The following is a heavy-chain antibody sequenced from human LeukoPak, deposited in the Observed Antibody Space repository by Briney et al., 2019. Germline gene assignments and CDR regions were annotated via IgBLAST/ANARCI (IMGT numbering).Heavy chain of an antibody. CDR2: IYYSGST. D-gene: IGHD3-22*01. Sequence: SETLSLTCTVSGDAINTYYWSWIRQPPGKGLEWIGYIYYSGSTNYNPSLKSRVTISVDTSKNQFSLKLSSVTAADTAVYYCAREGERRGSSGLGAFDIWGQGRMVTVSS. CDR1: GDAINTYY. J-gene: IGHJ3*02. CDR3: AREGERRGSSGLGAFDI. V-gene: IGHV4-59*12.